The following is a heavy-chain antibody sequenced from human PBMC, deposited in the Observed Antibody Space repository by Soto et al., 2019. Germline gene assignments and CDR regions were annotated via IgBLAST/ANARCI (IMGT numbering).Heavy chain of an antibody. CDR1: GFTLSSYS. CDR3: AKSGGLTTMDY. CDR2: ISGSGGST. J-gene: IGHJ4*02. V-gene: IGHV3-23*01. D-gene: IGHD4-4*01. Sequence: GGSLRLSCAASGFTLSSYSMSWVRQAPGKGLEWVSAISGSGGSTYYADSVKGRFTISRDNSKNTLYLQMSSLRAEDTAVYYCAKSGGLTTMDYWGQGTLVTVSS.